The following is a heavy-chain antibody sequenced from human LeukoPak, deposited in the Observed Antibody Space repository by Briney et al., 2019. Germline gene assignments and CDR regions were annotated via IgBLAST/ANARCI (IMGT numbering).Heavy chain of an antibody. Sequence: GASVKVSXKASGGTFSSYAISWVRQAPGQGLEWIGRIIPIFGTANYAQKFQGRVTITTDESTSTAYMELSSLRSEDTVVYYCASSGIAETNLKYWGQGTLVTVSS. V-gene: IGHV1-69*05. CDR3: ASSGIAETNLKY. CDR1: GGTFSSYA. J-gene: IGHJ4*02. CDR2: IIPIFGTA. D-gene: IGHD6-13*01.